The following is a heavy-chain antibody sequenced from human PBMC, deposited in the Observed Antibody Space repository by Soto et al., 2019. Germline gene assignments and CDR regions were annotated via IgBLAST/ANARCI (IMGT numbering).Heavy chain of an antibody. V-gene: IGHV3-30*03. CDR3: SASRDYNWFDP. CDR1: GFTFSSYS. CDR2: ISFDGTNK. D-gene: IGHD2-21*02. Sequence: PGWSLRLSCAASGFTFSSYSMNWVRQAPGEGLEWVAVISFDGTNKYYADSVKGRFTISRDNSRSTLYLQMNSLRIEDTAVYYCSASRDYNWFDPWGQGTLVTVSS. J-gene: IGHJ5*02.